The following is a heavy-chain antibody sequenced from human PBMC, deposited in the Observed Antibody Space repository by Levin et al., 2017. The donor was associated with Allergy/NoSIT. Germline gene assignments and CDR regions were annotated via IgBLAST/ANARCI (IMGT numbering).Heavy chain of an antibody. CDR3: AKDRYPGDSTSGMDA. V-gene: IGHV3-30*18. J-gene: IGHJ6*02. D-gene: IGHD3-10*01. CDR2: ISYDATFQ. Sequence: LSLPCAASGFDFRNSGINWVRLAPGKGLEWAAVISYDATFQSYADSVKGRFIISRDNSKNTVYLQVNSLRADDTAVYFCAKDRYPGDSTSGMDAWGQGTTVAVSS. CDR1: GFDFRNSG.